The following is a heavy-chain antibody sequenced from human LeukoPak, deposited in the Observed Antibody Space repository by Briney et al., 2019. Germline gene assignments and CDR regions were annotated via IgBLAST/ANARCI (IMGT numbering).Heavy chain of an antibody. Sequence: SETLSLTCTVSDGSINTYSYYWSWIRQPPGKGLEYIGYIFTTGSTNYNPSLKSRVSISVDTSKNQFSLKLNSVTAADTAVYYCASRATVANIYFDSWGQGNLVTVSS. CDR2: IFTTGST. CDR1: DGSINTYSYY. J-gene: IGHJ4*02. V-gene: IGHV4-4*09. CDR3: ASRATVANIYFDS. D-gene: IGHD5-12*01.